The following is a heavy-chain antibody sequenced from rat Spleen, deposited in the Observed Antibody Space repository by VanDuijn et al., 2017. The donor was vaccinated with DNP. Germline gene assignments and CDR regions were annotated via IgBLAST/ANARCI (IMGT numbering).Heavy chain of an antibody. D-gene: IGHD1-1*01. CDR3: ASTQFSGDVNWFAY. J-gene: IGHJ3*01. Sequence: EVQLQESGPGLVESSQSLSLTCSVTVYSITRNFRWNWIRKFPGNKLEWMGYINSAGRTYYNPSLKGRISITRDTSRNQVFLQVNSGTTEDTATYYCASTQFSGDVNWFAYWGQGTLVTVSS. CDR1: VYSITRNFR. V-gene: IGHV3-3*01. CDR2: INSAGRT.